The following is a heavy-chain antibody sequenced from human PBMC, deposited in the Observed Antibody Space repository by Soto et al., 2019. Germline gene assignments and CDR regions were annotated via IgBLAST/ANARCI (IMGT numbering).Heavy chain of an antibody. CDR2: VNPSSGDT. CDR3: ARDRQYGDYGYSFDF. Sequence: ASVKVSCKASGYTFSGYYIHWVRQAPGQGLKWMGWVNPSSGDTDYAQDFQGRVTLTRDTSVNTVYMELSGLNSDDTALYYCARDRQYGDYGYSFDFWGQGTLVTVSS. D-gene: IGHD4-17*01. J-gene: IGHJ4*02. V-gene: IGHV1-2*02. CDR1: GYTFSGYY.